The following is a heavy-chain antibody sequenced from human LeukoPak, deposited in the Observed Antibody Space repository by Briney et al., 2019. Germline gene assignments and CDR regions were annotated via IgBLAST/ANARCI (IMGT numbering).Heavy chain of an antibody. V-gene: IGHV4-4*02. D-gene: IGHD1-26*01. Sequence: GSLRLSCAASGFTVSSNYMSWVRQPPGKGLEWIGGLYHSGTIYYNPSLKSRVTISADKSKNHFSLKLTSVTAADTAVYYCARDRELAALDPWGQGTLVIVSS. J-gene: IGHJ5*02. CDR3: ARDRELAALDP. CDR1: GFTVSSNY. CDR2: LYHSGTI.